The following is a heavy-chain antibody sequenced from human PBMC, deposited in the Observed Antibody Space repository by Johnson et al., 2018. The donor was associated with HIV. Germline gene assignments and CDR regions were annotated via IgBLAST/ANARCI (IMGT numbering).Heavy chain of an antibody. CDR3: ARDGAIPPGKYCSGGSCHGGDAFDI. CDR1: GFTFSSYW. D-gene: IGHD2-15*01. V-gene: IGHV3-48*04. CDR2: ISSSGTTV. J-gene: IGHJ3*02. Sequence: VQLVESGGGLVQSGGSLRLSCAASGFTFSSYWMHWVRQAPGKGLVWVSYISSSGTTVYSADSVKGRFSISRDNAKHSLYLQINSLRAEDTAVYYCARDGAIPPGKYCSGGSCHGGDAFDIWGQGTMVTVSS.